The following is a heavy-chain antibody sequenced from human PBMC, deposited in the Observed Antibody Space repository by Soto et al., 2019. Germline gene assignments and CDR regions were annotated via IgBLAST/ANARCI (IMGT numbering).Heavy chain of an antibody. D-gene: IGHD3-10*01. CDR3: ARGGDYGSGSYHDY. CDR1: GGSFSGYY. Sequence: LSLTCAVYGGSFSGYYWSWVRQPPGKGLEWIGEINHSGSTNYNPSLRSRVTISVDTSKNQFSLKLSSVTAADTAVYYCARGGDYGSGSYHDYWGQGTLVTVSS. V-gene: IGHV4-34*01. CDR2: INHSGST. J-gene: IGHJ4*02.